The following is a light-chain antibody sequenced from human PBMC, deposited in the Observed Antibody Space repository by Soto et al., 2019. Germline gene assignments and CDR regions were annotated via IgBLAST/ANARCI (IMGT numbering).Light chain of an antibody. CDR2: AAS. CDR3: KQLSYYPRT. V-gene: IGKV1-9*01. Sequence: IQMTQSPSSLSATVGDRVTITCRASQDVSSYLVWYQHKPGKAPELLIYAASTLQSGVPLRFSGSGSGTEFTLTISILQPEDFATYYGKQLSYYPRTFGQGTKLEIK. CDR1: QDVSSY. J-gene: IGKJ2*01.